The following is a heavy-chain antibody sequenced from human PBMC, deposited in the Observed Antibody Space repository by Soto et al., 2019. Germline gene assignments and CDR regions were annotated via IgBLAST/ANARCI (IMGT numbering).Heavy chain of an antibody. D-gene: IGHD3-9*01. CDR2: IKEDGSEE. V-gene: IGHV3-7*01. J-gene: IGHJ4*02. CDR1: GFTFNTYW. CDR3: VRSFSFDWLLFTLDY. Sequence: QLVESGGGLVQPGGSLRLSCATSGFTFNTYWMTWVRQAPGKGLEWVANIKEDGSEENYVDSVKGRFTISRDNGKNSLCLQMNRLRREDSAVYYCVRSFSFDWLLFTLDYWGQGTLVSVSS.